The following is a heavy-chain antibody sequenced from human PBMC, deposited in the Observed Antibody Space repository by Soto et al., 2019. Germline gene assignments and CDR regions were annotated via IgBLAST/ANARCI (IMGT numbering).Heavy chain of an antibody. D-gene: IGHD6-25*01. CDR2: ISGSRSTI. V-gene: IGHV3-11*01. CDR3: ARSDSSGSDFYYYGMDV. Sequence: QVQLVESGGGLVKPGGSLRLSCAASGFIFSDYYMTWIRQAPGKGLEWVSYISGSRSTIYYADSVKGRFTISRDNAKNSLYLQMNSLRAEDTAVYYCARSDSSGSDFYYYGMDVGGQGTTVTVSS. CDR1: GFIFSDYY. J-gene: IGHJ6*02.